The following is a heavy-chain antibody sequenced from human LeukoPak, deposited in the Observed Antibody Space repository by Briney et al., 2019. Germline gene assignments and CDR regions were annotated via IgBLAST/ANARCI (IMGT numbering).Heavy chain of an antibody. CDR1: GFTFDDYA. V-gene: IGHV3-9*01. CDR3: AKDYGAFEWDRFDH. CDR2: ISWNSGSI. J-gene: IGHJ4*02. Sequence: GGSLRLSCAASGFTFDDYAMHWVRQAPGKGLEWVSGISWNSGSIGYADSVKGRFTIPRDNAKNSLYLQMNSLRAEDTALYYCAKDYGAFEWDRFDHWGQGTLVTVSS. D-gene: IGHD3-3*01.